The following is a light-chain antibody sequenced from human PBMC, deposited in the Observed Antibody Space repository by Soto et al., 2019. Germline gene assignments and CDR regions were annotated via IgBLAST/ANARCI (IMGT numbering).Light chain of an antibody. CDR3: CSFAGSYSYV. CDR1: SSDVGRYDY. J-gene: IGLJ1*01. V-gene: IGLV2-11*01. CDR2: DVT. Sequence: QSALTQPRSVPGSPGQSVTISCTGTSSDVGRYDYVSWYQQYPGEAPKLIIYDVTERPSGVPDRFSGSKSGNTASLTISGLRAEDEAAYSCCSFAGSYSYVFGSGTKVTVL.